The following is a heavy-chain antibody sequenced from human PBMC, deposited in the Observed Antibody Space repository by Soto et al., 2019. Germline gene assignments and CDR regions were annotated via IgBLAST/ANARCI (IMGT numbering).Heavy chain of an antibody. V-gene: IGHV1-18*01. CDR1: GYTFTNYG. D-gene: IGHD6-6*01. Sequence: ASVKVSCKASGYTFTNYGITWVRQAPGQGLEWMGWISAYNGNTHYTQRLQGRVTMTTDTSTSTAYMELRGLRSDDTAVYYCARVRRLVGYFYYYMDVWGKGTTVTVSS. J-gene: IGHJ6*03. CDR2: ISAYNGNT. CDR3: ARVRRLVGYFYYYMDV.